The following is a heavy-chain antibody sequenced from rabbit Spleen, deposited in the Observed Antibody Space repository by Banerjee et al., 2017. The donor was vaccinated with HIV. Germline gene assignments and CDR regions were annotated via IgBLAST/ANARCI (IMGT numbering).Heavy chain of an antibody. CDR3: ARDGAGGSYFAL. V-gene: IGHV1S45*01. D-gene: IGHD8-1*01. CDR2: IAAGSSGNT. J-gene: IGHJ4*01. CDR1: GFSFSAGYY. Sequence: QEQLEESGGDLVKPGASLTLTCTASGFSFSAGYYMCWVRQAPGKGLEWIACIAAGSSGNTYYASWAKGRFTCSKTSSTTVTLQMTSLTAADTATYFCARDGAGGSYFALWGPGTLVTVS.